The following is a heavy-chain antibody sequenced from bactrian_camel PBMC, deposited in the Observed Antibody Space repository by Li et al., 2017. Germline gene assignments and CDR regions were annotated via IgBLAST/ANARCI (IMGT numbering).Heavy chain of an antibody. V-gene: IGHV3S40*01. CDR3: TRVDSGATIPTSIWG. J-gene: IGHJ4*01. D-gene: IGHD2*01. CDR2: TSTGRSQ. Sequence: LVESGGDLVRPGGSLRIACAASGFTFSSYLMSWVRQAPGKGLERVSTSTGRSQYYADSVKGRITISRDNAKNTVYLQLNSLKTEDTAMYYCTRVDSGATIPTSIWGWGQGTQVTVS. CDR1: GFTFSSYL.